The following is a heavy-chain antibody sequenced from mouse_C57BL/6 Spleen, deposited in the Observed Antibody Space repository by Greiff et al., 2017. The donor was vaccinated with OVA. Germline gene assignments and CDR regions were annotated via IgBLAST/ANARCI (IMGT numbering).Heavy chain of an antibody. V-gene: IGHV1-64*01. D-gene: IGHD1-1*01. CDR3: AREGSSYYFDY. Sequence: QVQLQQPGAELVKPGASVKLSCKASGYTLTSYWMHWVKQRPGQGLEWIGMIHPNSGSTNYNEKFKSKATLTVDKSSSTAYMQLSSLTSEDSAVYYCAREGSSYYFDYWGQGTTLTVSS. J-gene: IGHJ2*01. CDR1: GYTLTSYW. CDR2: IHPNSGST.